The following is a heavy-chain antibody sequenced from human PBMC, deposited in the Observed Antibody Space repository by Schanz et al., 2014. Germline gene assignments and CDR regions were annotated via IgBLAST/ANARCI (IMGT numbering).Heavy chain of an antibody. CDR2: ISASGGDT. V-gene: IGHV3-23*04. CDR1: GFTFSSYA. D-gene: IGHD6-25*01. Sequence: EEQLVESGGGLVQPGGSLRLSCAASGFTFSSYAMSWVRQAPGKGLEWLSVISASGGDTYYADSVKGRFTISRDNSKNALYLQMNSLRAEDTAVYYCAKVRYSSGWRGDYFDEWGQGTLVNVSS. J-gene: IGHJ4*02. CDR3: AKVRYSSGWRGDYFDE.